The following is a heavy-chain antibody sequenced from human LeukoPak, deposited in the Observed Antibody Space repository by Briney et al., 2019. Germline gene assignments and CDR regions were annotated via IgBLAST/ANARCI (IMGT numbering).Heavy chain of an antibody. CDR3: ATSYCSSTSCYGIFDY. CDR1: GYSFTSYW. CDR2: IYPGDSDT. Sequence: GESLKISCKGSGYSFTSYWIGWVRQMPGKGLEWMGIIYPGDSDTRYSPSFQGQVTISADKSISTAYLQWSSLKASDTAMYYCATSYCSSTSCYGIFDYWGQGTLVTVSS. V-gene: IGHV5-51*01. J-gene: IGHJ4*02. D-gene: IGHD2-2*01.